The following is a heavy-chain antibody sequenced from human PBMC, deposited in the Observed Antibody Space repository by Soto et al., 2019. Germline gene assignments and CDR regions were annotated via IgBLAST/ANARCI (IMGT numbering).Heavy chain of an antibody. CDR2: IYYSGIT. D-gene: IGHD3-22*01. Sequence: PSETLSLTCTVSGGSISSISNHYCSWIRLPPGKGLEWIGYIYYSGITYYNPSLKSRVTISVDRSKNQFSLTLSSVTAADTAVYYCARGGGYYSPFDYWGPGTLVTVSS. J-gene: IGHJ4*01. CDR1: GGSISSISNHY. V-gene: IGHV4-61*01. CDR3: ARGGGYYSPFDY.